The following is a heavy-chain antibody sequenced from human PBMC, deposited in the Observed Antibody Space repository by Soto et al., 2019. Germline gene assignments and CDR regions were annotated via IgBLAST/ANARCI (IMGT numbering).Heavy chain of an antibody. CDR2: IYNIGST. J-gene: IGHJ4*02. V-gene: IGHV4-59*08. CDR1: GGSISGYY. Sequence: PSETLSLTCTVSGGSISGYYWSWLRQPPGKGLEWIGYIYNIGSTNYNPSLRSRVTMSMDTSQEQFSLKLSSVTATDTAVYYCAKRMAVAGTLLSPGVASAYYFDYWGQGTLVTVSS. CDR3: AKRMAVAGTLLSPGVASAYYFDY. D-gene: IGHD6-19*01.